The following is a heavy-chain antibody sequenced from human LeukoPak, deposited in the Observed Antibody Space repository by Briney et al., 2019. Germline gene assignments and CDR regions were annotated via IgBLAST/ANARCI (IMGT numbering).Heavy chain of an antibody. J-gene: IGHJ5*02. V-gene: IGHV3-23*01. Sequence: PGGSLRLSCAASGFTFGGYAMSWVRQAPGWGLEWVSAISANGDATYYADSVKGRFTISRDNSKNTLHLQMNSLRAEDTAVYYCAKSAGDVWYNWFDPWGQGTLVTVSS. CDR2: ISANGDAT. CDR3: AKSAGDVWYNWFDP. D-gene: IGHD1-14*01. CDR1: GFTFGGYA.